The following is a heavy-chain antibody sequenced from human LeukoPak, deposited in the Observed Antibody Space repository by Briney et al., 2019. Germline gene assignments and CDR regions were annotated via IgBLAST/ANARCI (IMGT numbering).Heavy chain of an antibody. CDR1: GGSLSSYY. D-gene: IGHD3-9*01. CDR3: ARHPRGYDILTGLLLWFDP. Sequence: SETLSLTCSVSGGSLSSYYWNWIRQPAGKGLEWIGHIYTSGSTNYNPALKSRVTISVDTSKNQFSLKLSSVTAADTAVYYCARHPRGYDILTGLLLWFDPWGQGTLVTVSS. J-gene: IGHJ5*02. CDR2: IYTSGST. V-gene: IGHV4-4*08.